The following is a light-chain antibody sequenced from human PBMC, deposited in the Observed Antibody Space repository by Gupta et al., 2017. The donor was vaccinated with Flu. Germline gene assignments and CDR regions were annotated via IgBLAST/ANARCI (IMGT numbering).Light chain of an antibody. CDR2: GAS. CDR3: QQYDNMYS. J-gene: IGKJ2*03. CDR1: QGISSY. Sequence: DIQMTQSPSSLSASVGDRVTITCQANQGISSYLTWYQQKPGKAPKLLIYGASYLEAGVPSRFSGSGSGTYFTFTISSLQPEDSATYYCQQYDNMYSFGQGTKLEIK. V-gene: IGKV1-33*01.